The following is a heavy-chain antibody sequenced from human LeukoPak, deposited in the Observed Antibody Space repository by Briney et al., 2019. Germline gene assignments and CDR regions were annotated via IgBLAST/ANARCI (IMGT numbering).Heavy chain of an antibody. J-gene: IGHJ3*02. D-gene: IGHD5/OR15-5a*01. V-gene: IGHV4-34*01. Sequence: SETLSLTCAVYGGSFSGYYWSWIRQTPGKGLEWIGAVYYTGNAYYNPSLKSRVTISVDTSDNRFSLHLSSVNAADTAIYYCARLRALSGHRGAFDIWGQGTLVTVSS. CDR3: ARLRALSGHRGAFDI. CDR2: VYYTGNA. CDR1: GGSFSGYY.